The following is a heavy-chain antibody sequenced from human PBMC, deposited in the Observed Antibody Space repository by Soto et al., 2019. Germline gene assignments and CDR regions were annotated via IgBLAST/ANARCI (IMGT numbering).Heavy chain of an antibody. V-gene: IGHV4-31*03. J-gene: IGHJ4*02. CDR3: ASTLKISLGEIDY. Sequence: SETLSLTCTVSGGSIRSASYHWSWIRQHPGKGLEWIGYIFYSGSTYYNPSLKSRVTISVDTSKNQFSLKLSSVTAADTAVYYCASTLKISLGEIDYWGQGSLVTVSS. CDR1: GGSIRSASYH. CDR2: IFYSGST. D-gene: IGHD2-15*01.